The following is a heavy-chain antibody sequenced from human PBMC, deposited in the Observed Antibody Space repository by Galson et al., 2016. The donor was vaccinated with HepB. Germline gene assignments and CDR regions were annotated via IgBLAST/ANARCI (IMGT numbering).Heavy chain of an antibody. CDR2: MNPNSGNT. CDR1: GYTFTSYD. D-gene: IGHD3-22*01. V-gene: IGHV1-8*01. CDR3: ARGRIKSITMIVEVKQTYYFDY. Sequence: SVKVSCKASGYTFTSYDINWVRQATGQGLEWMGWMNPNSGNTGYAQKFQGRVTMTRNTSISTAYMELSSLRSEDTAVYYCARGRIKSITMIVEVKQTYYFDYWGQGTLVTVSS. J-gene: IGHJ4*02.